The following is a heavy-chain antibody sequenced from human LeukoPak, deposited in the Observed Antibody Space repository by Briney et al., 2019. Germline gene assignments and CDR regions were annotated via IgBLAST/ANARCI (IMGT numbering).Heavy chain of an antibody. CDR3: EIWVVVAATPNYGMDV. CDR1: GFTFGDYA. D-gene: IGHD2-15*01. CDR2: IRSKAYGGTT. J-gene: IGHJ6*02. Sequence: GGSLRLSCTASGFTFGDYAMSWFRQAPGKGLEWVGFIRSKAYGGTTEYAASVKGRFTISRDDSKSIAYLQMNSLKTEDTAVYYCEIWVVVAATPNYGMDVWGQGTTVTVSS. V-gene: IGHV3-49*03.